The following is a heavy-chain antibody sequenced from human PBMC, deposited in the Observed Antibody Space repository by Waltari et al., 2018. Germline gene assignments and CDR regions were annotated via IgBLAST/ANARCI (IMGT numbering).Heavy chain of an antibody. CDR2: IKQDGSEK. J-gene: IGHJ6*03. D-gene: IGHD1-1*01. CDR3: ARERTGTSYYYYYMDV. CDR1: GFTFSSYW. Sequence: EVQLVESGGGLVQPGGSLRLSCADSGFTFSSYWMSWVRQAPGKGLEWVANIKQDGSEKYYVDSVKGRFTISRDNAKNSLYLQMNSLRAEDMAVYYCARERTGTSYYYYYMDVWGKGTTVTVSS. V-gene: IGHV3-7*01.